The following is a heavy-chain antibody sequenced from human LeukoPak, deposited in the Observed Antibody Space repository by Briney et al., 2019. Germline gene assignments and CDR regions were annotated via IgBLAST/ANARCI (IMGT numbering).Heavy chain of an antibody. D-gene: IGHD3-3*01. CDR2: IYTSGST. J-gene: IGHJ4*02. V-gene: IGHV4-61*02. CDR3: ARDLYDFWSGYYLDY. CDR1: GGSISSGSYY. Sequence: SQTLSLTCTVSGGSISSGSYYWSWLRQPAGKGLEWIGRIYTSGSTNYNPSLKSRVTISVDTSKNQFSLKLSSVTAADTAVYYCARDLYDFWSGYYLDYWGQGTLVTVSS.